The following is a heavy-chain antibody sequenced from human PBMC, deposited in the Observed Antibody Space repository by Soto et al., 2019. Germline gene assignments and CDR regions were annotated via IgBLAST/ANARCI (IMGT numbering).Heavy chain of an antibody. J-gene: IGHJ4*02. CDR1: GGSISSGDYY. CDR2: IYYSGST. CDR3: ARVGRGYYDSSGYLVDY. V-gene: IGHV4-30-4*01. Sequence: SETRSLPCTVSGGSISSGDYYWSWIRQPPGKGLEWIGYIYYSGSTYYNPSLKSRVTISVDTPKNQFSLKLSSVTAADTAVYYCARVGRGYYDSSGYLVDYWGQGTLVTVSS. D-gene: IGHD3-22*01.